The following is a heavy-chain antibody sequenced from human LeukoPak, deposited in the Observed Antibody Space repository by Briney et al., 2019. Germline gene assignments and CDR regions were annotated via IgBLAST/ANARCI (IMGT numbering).Heavy chain of an antibody. D-gene: IGHD2-8*01. V-gene: IGHV3-53*05. J-gene: IGHJ6*03. CDR2: IYSGGST. CDR1: GFTVSSNY. Sequence: GGSLRLSCAASGFTVSSNYMSWVRRAPGKGLEWVSVIYSGGSTYYADSVKGRFSISRDSSKNILYLQMNSLRAEDTAVYYCAKDRCSNGVGCYYYYMDVWGKGTTVTISS. CDR3: AKDRCSNGVGCYYYYMDV.